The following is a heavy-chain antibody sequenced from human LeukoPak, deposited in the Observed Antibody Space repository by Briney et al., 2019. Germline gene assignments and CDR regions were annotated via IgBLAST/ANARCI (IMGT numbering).Heavy chain of an antibody. CDR3: ARRGIAAAGYDY. CDR2: IHYSGSS. D-gene: IGHD6-13*01. J-gene: IGHJ4*02. Sequence: SETLSLTCTVSGGSISSYYWTWIRQPPGKGLEWIGYIHYSGSSRSHPSLNSRVTMSVDTSKSQFSLKLSSVTAADTAVYYCARRGIAAAGYDYWGQGTLVTVSS. V-gene: IGHV4-59*08. CDR1: GGSISSYY.